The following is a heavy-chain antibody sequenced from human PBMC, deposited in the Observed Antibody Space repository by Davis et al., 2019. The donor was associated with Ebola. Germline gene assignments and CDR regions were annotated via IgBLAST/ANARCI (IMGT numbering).Heavy chain of an antibody. CDR1: GFTFSGSA. CDR3: TSSLATFDY. V-gene: IGHV3-73*01. J-gene: IGHJ4*02. CDR2: FRSKANSYAT. Sequence: GESLKISCAASGFTFSGSAMHWVRQASGQGLEWVGRFRSKANSYATAYAASVKGRFTISRDDSKNTAYLQMNSLKTEDTAVYYCTSSLATFDYWGQGTLVTVSS.